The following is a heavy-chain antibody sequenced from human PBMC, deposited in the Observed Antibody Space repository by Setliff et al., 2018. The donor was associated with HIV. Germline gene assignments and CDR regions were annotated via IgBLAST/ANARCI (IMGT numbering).Heavy chain of an antibody. J-gene: IGHJ3*02. CDR2: ISYDGVNE. CDR1: GFTFKNHA. D-gene: IGHD4-4*01. CDR3: ARVGTVKNGFDI. Sequence: PGGSLRLSCVASGFTFKNHAMYWDRQAPGKGLEWVAVISYDGVNEYYAESLKDRFTISRDNSKNTLYVQMNSLRGEDTAIYYCARVGTVKNGFDIWGQGTMVTVSS. V-gene: IGHV3-30*04.